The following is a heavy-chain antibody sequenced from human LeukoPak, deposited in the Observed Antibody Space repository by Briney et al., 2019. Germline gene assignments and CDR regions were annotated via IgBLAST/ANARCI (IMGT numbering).Heavy chain of an antibody. V-gene: IGHV1-2*02. D-gene: IGHD3-22*01. Sequence: ASVKVSCKASGYTFTGYYMHWVRQAPGQGLEWMGWINPNSGGTNYAQKFQGRVTMTRDTSISTAYMELSRLRSDDTAVYYCARRESEYSSTSYYDSSGYEDYWGQGTLVTVSS. CDR3: ARRESEYSSTSYYDSSGYEDY. J-gene: IGHJ4*02. CDR1: GYTFTGYY. CDR2: INPNSGGT.